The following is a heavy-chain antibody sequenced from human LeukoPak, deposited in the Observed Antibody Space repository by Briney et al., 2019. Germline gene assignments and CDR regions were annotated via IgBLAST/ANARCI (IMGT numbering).Heavy chain of an antibody. CDR3: AKDSTIFGVANGPLDY. CDR1: GFTFSSYA. Sequence: GGSLRLSCAASGFTFSSYAMSWVRQAPGKGLEWVSAISGSGGSTYYADSVKGRFTISRDNSKNTLYLQMNSLRAEDTAVYYCAKDSTIFGVANGPLDYWGQGTLVTVSS. J-gene: IGHJ4*02. CDR2: ISGSGGST. V-gene: IGHV3-23*01. D-gene: IGHD3-3*01.